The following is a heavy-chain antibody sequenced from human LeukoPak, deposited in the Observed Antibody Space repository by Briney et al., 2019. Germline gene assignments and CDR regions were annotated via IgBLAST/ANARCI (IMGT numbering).Heavy chain of an antibody. V-gene: IGHV1-69*04. Sequence: ASVKVSCKASGGTFSSYAISWVRQAPGQGLEWMGRIIPILGIANYAQKFQGRVTITADKSTSTAYMELSSLRSEDTAVYYCARAPRDGYFDYWGQGTLVTVSS. J-gene: IGHJ4*02. CDR2: IIPILGIA. D-gene: IGHD3-10*01. CDR1: GGTFSSYA. CDR3: ARAPRDGYFDY.